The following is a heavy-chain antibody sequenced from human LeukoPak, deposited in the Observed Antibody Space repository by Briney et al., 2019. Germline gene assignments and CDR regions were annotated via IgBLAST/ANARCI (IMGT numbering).Heavy chain of an antibody. CDR2: IHHSVGS. D-gene: IGHD2/OR15-2a*01. Sequence: SGTLSLTCAVSGDTISSTKWWSWVRQSPGKGLEWVGEIHHSVGSNYNPSLKSRATISSDKSNNQFSLSLRSVTAADTAVYYCARNDFYDMDVWGKGTTVTVSS. J-gene: IGHJ6*03. CDR3: ARNDFYDMDV. CDR1: GDTISSTKW. V-gene: IGHV4-4*02.